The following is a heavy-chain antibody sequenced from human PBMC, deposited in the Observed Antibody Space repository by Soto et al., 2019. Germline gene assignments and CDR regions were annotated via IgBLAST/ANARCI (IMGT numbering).Heavy chain of an antibody. CDR1: GGSISSYY. CDR2: IYYSGST. D-gene: IGHD5-12*01. J-gene: IGHJ4*02. Sequence: QVQLQESGPGLVKPSETLSLTCTVSGGSISSYYWSWIRQPPGKGLECIGYIYYSGSTNYNPSLNSRVTIPVDTSKNQFSLKLSSVTAADTAVYYCAGGDGYNSDYWGQGTLVTVSS. CDR3: AGGDGYNSDY. V-gene: IGHV4-59*01.